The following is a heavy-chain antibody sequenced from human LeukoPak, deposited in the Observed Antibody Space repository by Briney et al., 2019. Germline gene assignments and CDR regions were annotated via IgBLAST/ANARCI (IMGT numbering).Heavy chain of an antibody. CDR2: ISSSSSYI. Sequence: PGGSLRLSCAASGFTFSSYSMNWVRQAPGKGLEWVSSISSSSSYIYYADSVKGRFTISRDNAKNSLYLQMNSLRAEDTAVYYCARKQNAKLGIAAAGALGDWGQGTLVTVSS. CDR1: GFTFSSYS. J-gene: IGHJ4*02. D-gene: IGHD6-13*01. V-gene: IGHV3-21*01. CDR3: ARKQNAKLGIAAAGALGD.